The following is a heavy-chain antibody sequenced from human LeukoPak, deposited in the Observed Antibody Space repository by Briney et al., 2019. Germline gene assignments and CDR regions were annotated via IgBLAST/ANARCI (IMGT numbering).Heavy chain of an antibody. Sequence: PGGSLRLFCAASGLTFSSYWMHWVRQAPGKGLAWVSRINRVGSSTSYADSVKSRLTISRDNAKNPLYLQMNSLRAEDTAVYYCARDRPFRDYYDSSGLADYWGQGTLATVSS. CDR2: INRVGSST. CDR1: GLTFSSYW. J-gene: IGHJ4*02. V-gene: IGHV3-74*01. CDR3: ARDRPFRDYYDSSGLADY. D-gene: IGHD3-22*01.